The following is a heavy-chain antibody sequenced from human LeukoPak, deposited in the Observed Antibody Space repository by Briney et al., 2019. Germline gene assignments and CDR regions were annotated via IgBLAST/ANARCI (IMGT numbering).Heavy chain of an antibody. V-gene: IGHV3-30*04. CDR2: ISYDGSNK. CDR3: ARAHFDWLQNYYFDY. CDR1: GFTFSSYA. Sequence: GRSLRLSCAASGFTFSSYAMHWVRQAPGKGLEWVAVISYDGSNKYYADSVKGRFTISRDNSKNTLYLQMNSLRAEDTAVYYCARAHFDWLQNYYFDYWGQGTLVTVSS. D-gene: IGHD3-9*01. J-gene: IGHJ4*02.